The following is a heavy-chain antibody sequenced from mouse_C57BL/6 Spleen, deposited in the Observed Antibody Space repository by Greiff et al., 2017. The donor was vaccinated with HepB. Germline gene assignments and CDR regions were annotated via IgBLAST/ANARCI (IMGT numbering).Heavy chain of an antibody. V-gene: IGHV1-69*01. CDR2: IDPSDSYT. Sequence: VQLQQSGAELVMPGASVKLSCKASGYTFTSYWMHWVKQRPGQGLEWIGEIDPSDSYTNYNQKFKGKSTLTVDKSSSTAYMQLSSLTSEDSAVDYCARGYYSNSAYAMDYWGQGTSVTVSS. CDR3: ARGYYSNSAYAMDY. CDR1: GYTFTSYW. J-gene: IGHJ4*01. D-gene: IGHD2-5*01.